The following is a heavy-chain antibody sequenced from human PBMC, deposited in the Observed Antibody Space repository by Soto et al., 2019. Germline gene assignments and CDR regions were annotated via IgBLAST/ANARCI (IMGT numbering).Heavy chain of an antibody. Sequence: QVHLVESGGGVVQPGRSLRLSCAASEFIFSGFALHWVRQAPDKGLEWVSVISYDGSNKYYADSVKGRFTITRDNSKNTLYLQMNSLRVEDSAVYYCANSNFVWYYFDYWGQGTLVTVSS. CDR1: EFIFSGFA. D-gene: IGHD4-4*01. J-gene: IGHJ4*02. CDR2: ISYDGSNK. V-gene: IGHV3-30-3*01. CDR3: ANSNFVWYYFDY.